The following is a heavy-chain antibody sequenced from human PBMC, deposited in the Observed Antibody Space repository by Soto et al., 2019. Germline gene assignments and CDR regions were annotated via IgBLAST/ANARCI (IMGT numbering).Heavy chain of an antibody. V-gene: IGHV1-69*13. D-gene: IGHD2-21*02. CDR3: ARGVVVTAKYYYYYYGMDV. Sequence: GASVKVSCKASGGTFSSYAISWVRQAPGQGLEWMGGIIPIFGTANYAQKFQGRVTITADESTSTAYMELSSLRSEDTAVYYCARGVVVTAKYYYYYYGMDVWGQGTTVTV. J-gene: IGHJ6*02. CDR2: IIPIFGTA. CDR1: GGTFSSYA.